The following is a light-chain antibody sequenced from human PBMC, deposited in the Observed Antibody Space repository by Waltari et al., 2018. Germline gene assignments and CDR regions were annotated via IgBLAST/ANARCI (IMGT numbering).Light chain of an antibody. Sequence: EILLTQSPDTLSVSPGERVTLSCRASESIATNLACYQQRPGQAPRLLIFHASSRATDIPAKFSGSGSGTEFTLTISSLQAEDFAVYYCQQYNNWPPSTFGQGTKVEFK. CDR1: ESIATN. V-gene: IGKV3-15*01. J-gene: IGKJ1*01. CDR3: QQYNNWPPST. CDR2: HAS.